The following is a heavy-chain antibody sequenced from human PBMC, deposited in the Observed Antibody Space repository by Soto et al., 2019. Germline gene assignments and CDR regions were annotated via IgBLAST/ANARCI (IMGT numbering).Heavy chain of an antibody. D-gene: IGHD2-21*01. J-gene: IGHJ5*02. CDR2: VTGSGGQI. Sequence: EVQLLESGGGLVQPGGSLRLSCAASGFTISTYAMTWVRQAPGKGLECVSGVTGSGGQIHYADSVKGRFTISKDNSKNTRDLQMSSLRDEDTALYYCAKDAVYNDGLWLMDSWGQGTLVTVSS. CDR1: GFTISTYA. V-gene: IGHV3-23*01. CDR3: AKDAVYNDGLWLMDS.